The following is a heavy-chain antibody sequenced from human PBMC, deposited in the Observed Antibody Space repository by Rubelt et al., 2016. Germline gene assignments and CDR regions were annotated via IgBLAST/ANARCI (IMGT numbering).Heavy chain of an antibody. CDR2: INHSGST. D-gene: IGHD1-7*01. V-gene: IGHV4-34*01. CDR1: GGSFSGYY. Sequence: QVQLQQWGAGLLKPSETLSLTCAVYGGSFSGYYWSWIRQPPGKGLEWIGEINHSGSTNYNPSLKSRVTISVDTSKNQFSLKLSSVTAADTAVYYCARNLRRAPKNWGQGTLVTVSS. J-gene: IGHJ4*02. CDR3: ARNLRRAPKN.